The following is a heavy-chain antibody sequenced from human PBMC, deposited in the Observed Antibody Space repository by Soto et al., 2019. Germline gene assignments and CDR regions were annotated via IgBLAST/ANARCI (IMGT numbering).Heavy chain of an antibody. CDR2: ISSGSSYI. CDR1: GFTFSSYS. CDR3: ARDRMGATTNSHYYYYYGMGG. D-gene: IGHD1-26*01. J-gene: IGHJ6*01. V-gene: IGHV3-21*01. Sequence: GVSLRLSCAASGFTFSSYSMNWVRQAPGKGLEWVSSISSGSSYIYYADSVKGRFTISRDNAKNSLYLKMNSLRAEDTAVYYCARDRMGATTNSHYYYYYGMGGWEQGTTVTVSS.